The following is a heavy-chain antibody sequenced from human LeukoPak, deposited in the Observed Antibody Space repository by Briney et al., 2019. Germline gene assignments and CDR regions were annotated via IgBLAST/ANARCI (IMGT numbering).Heavy chain of an antibody. V-gene: IGHV4-34*01. CDR2: INHSGST. Sequence: PSETLSLTCAVYGGSSSGYYWSWIRQPPGKGLEWIGEINHSGSTNYNPSLKSRVTISVDTSKNQFSLKLSSVTAADTAVYYCARVRSWIQLWLPKYYFDYWGQGTLVTASS. J-gene: IGHJ4*02. D-gene: IGHD5-18*01. CDR1: GGSSSGYY. CDR3: ARVRSWIQLWLPKYYFDY.